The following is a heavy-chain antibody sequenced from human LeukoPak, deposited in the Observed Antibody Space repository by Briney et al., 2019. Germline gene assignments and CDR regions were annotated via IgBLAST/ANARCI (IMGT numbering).Heavy chain of an antibody. V-gene: IGHV4-4*07. CDR1: GASISESY. CDR2: LYPGVTT. Sequence: SETLSLTCTVSGASISESYWSWIRQPAGKGLEWIGHLYPGVTTSYNASLRSRVAMSVDTSRNEISLTLTSVTGADTAVYYCARSDCYGGNCYTFRFDRWGLGTEVVVSS. J-gene: IGHJ5*02. CDR3: ARSDCYGGNCYTFRFDR. D-gene: IGHD2-15*01.